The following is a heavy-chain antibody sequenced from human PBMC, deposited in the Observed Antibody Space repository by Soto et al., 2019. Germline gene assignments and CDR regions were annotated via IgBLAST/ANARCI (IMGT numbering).Heavy chain of an antibody. J-gene: IGHJ4*02. CDR3: AKDLRPDGRYDLDN. D-gene: IGHD1-26*01. V-gene: IGHV3-23*01. Sequence: GGSLRLSCVGSGFDFRIYAMNWLRQAPGKGLEWVAVLVGDGIHLGYADSVRGRFTISRDNSKNTLYLQMDSLRAEDTAVYYCAKDLRPDGRYDLDNWGQGTLVTVSS. CDR2: LVGDGIHL. CDR1: GFDFRIYA.